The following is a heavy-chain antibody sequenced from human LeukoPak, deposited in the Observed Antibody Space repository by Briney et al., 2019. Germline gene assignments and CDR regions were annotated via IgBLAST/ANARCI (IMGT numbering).Heavy chain of an antibody. CDR1: GFTFSSYW. V-gene: IGHV3-7*04. CDR2: IKRDGSEK. CDR3: ARGPRYGTMDV. Sequence: PGGSLRLSCAASGFTFSSYWMSWVRQAPGKGLEWVANIKRDGSEKYYVDSVKGRFTISRDNAKNSLYLQMNSLRAEDTAVYYCARGPRYGTMDVWGKGTTVTVSS. D-gene: IGHD5-18*01. J-gene: IGHJ6*04.